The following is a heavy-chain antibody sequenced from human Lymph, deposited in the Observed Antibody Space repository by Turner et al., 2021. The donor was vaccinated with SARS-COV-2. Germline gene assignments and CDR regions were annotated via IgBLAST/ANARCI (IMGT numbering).Heavy chain of an antibody. CDR2: ISYDGSNK. D-gene: IGHD3-10*01. Sequence: QVQLVESGGGVVQPGRSLRLSCAASGFTFNNYPMHWVRQAPGKGLEWVAVISYDGSNKYYADSVKGRFTISRDNSKNTLYLQMNSLRAEGTAVYYCARDSSGSGTLDYWGQGTLVTVSS. CDR1: GFTFNNYP. V-gene: IGHV3-30-3*01. CDR3: ARDSSGSGTLDY. J-gene: IGHJ4*02.